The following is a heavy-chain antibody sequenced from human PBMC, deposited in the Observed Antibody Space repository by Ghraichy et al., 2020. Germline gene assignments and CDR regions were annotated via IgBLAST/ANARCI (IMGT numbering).Heavy chain of an antibody. Sequence: GGSLRLSCAASGFTFSSYSMNWVRQAPGKGLEWVSYISSSSSTIYYADSVKGQFTISRDNAKNSLYLQMNSLRDEDTAVYYCARAGYCSSTSCHYYYYGMDVWGQGTTVTVSS. CDR3: ARAGYCSSTSCHYYYYGMDV. CDR1: GFTFSSYS. V-gene: IGHV3-48*02. CDR2: ISSSSSTI. D-gene: IGHD2-2*01. J-gene: IGHJ6*02.